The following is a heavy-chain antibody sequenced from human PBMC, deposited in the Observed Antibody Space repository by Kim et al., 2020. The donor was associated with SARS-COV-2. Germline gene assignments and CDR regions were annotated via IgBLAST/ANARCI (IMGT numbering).Heavy chain of an antibody. Sequence: SETLSLTCTVSGGSISSSSYYWGWIRQPPGKGLEWIGSIYYSGSTYYNPSLKSRVTISVDTSKNQFSLKLSSVTAADTAVYYCARHVRRVAAAVYDFDY. J-gene: IGHJ4*01. CDR3: ARHVRRVAAAVYDFDY. CDR2: IYYSGST. D-gene: IGHD6-13*01. V-gene: IGHV4-39*01. CDR1: GGSISSSSYY.